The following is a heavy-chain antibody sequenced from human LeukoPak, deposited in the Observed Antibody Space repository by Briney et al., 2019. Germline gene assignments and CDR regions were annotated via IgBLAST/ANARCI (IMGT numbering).Heavy chain of an antibody. V-gene: IGHV3-9*01. J-gene: IGHJ6*02. CDR2: ISWNSGSI. CDR3: AKGLYHYYYGMDV. D-gene: IGHD3-16*02. Sequence: GRSLRLSCAASGFTFDDYAMHWVRQAPGKGLEWVSGISWNSGSIGYADSVKGRFTISRDNAKNSLYLQMNSLRAEDTALYYCAKGLYHYYYGMDVWGQGTTVTVSS. CDR1: GFTFDDYA.